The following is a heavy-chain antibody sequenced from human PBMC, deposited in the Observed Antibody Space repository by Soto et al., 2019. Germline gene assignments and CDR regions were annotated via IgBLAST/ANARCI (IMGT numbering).Heavy chain of an antibody. CDR3: ARVRRYCSSTSCKYYFDY. CDR1: GYTFTSYG. J-gene: IGHJ4*02. D-gene: IGHD2-2*01. V-gene: IGHV1-18*01. Sequence: PRASVKVSCKASGYTFTSYGISWVRQAPGQGLEWMGRISAYNGNTNYAQKLQGRVTMTTDTSTSTAYMELRSLRPDDTAVYYCARVRRYCSSTSCKYYFDYWGQGTLVTVSS. CDR2: ISAYNGNT.